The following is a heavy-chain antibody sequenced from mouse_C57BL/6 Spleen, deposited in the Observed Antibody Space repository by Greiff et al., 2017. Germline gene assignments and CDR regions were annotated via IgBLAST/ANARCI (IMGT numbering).Heavy chain of an antibody. CDR2: ISTYYGDA. Sequence: QVLLKESGPDLVRPGVSVKISCKGSGYTFPDYAMHWVKQSHAKSLEWIGVISTYYGDASYNQKFKDKATMTVDKSSSTPYMELARLTSEDSAVYYCASYDYDVDYWGQGTTLTVSS. J-gene: IGHJ2*01. V-gene: IGHV1-67*01. D-gene: IGHD2-4*01. CDR3: ASYDYDVDY. CDR1: GYTFPDYA.